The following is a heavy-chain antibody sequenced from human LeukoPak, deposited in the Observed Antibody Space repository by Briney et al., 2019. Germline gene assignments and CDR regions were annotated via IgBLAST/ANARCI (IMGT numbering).Heavy chain of an antibody. D-gene: IGHD2-21*02. CDR3: ARGDPENYYYYYMDV. CDR1: GFTFDDYG. Sequence: PGGSLRLSCAASGFTFDDYGMNWVRQAPGKGLEWVSYISSSSSTKYYADSMKGRFTISRDNAKNSLYLQMNSLRAEDTAVYYCARGDPENYYYYYMDVWGKGTTVTVSS. CDR2: ISSSSSTK. J-gene: IGHJ6*03. V-gene: IGHV3-48*01.